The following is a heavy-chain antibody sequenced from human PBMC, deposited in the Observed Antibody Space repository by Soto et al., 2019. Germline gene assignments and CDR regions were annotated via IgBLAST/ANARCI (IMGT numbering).Heavy chain of an antibody. V-gene: IGHV5-51*01. CDR3: ARHSSGGRGDFWSGYYPPYYYYHYYMDV. CDR2: IYPGDSDT. CDR1: GYSFTSYW. Sequence: PGESLKISCKGSGYSFTSYWIGWVRQMPGRGLEWMGIIYPGDSDTRYSPSFQGQVTISADKSISTAYLQWSSLKASDTAMSYCARHSSGGRGDFWSGYYPPYYYYHYYMDVWGKGTTVTVSS. J-gene: IGHJ6*03. D-gene: IGHD3-3*01.